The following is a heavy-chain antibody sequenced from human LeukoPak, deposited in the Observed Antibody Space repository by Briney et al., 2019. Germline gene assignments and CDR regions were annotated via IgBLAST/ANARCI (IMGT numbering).Heavy chain of an antibody. CDR2: ISYDGSNK. D-gene: IGHD3-22*01. J-gene: IGHJ4*02. Sequence: GGSLRLSCAASGFTLSHYEMSWVRQAPGKGLEWVAVISYDGSNKYYADSVKGRFTISRDNAKNSLYLQMNSLRAEDTAVYYCAKGEYYYDSSGYPFDYWGQGTLVTVSS. CDR1: GFTLSHYE. V-gene: IGHV3-30*04. CDR3: AKGEYYYDSSGYPFDY.